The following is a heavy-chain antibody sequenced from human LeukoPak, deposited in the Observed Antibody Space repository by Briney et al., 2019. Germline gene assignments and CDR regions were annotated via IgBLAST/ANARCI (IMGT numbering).Heavy chain of an antibody. CDR2: MNPNSGNT. CDR1: GYTFTSYD. J-gene: IGHJ6*02. D-gene: IGHD3-3*01. Sequence: ASVKVSCKASGYTFTSYDINWVRQATGQGLEWMGWMNPNSGNTGCAQKFQGRVTMTRNTSISTAYMELSSLRSEDTAVYYCARSRITIFGVVNTLYGMDVWGQGTTVTVSS. V-gene: IGHV1-8*01. CDR3: ARSRITIFGVVNTLYGMDV.